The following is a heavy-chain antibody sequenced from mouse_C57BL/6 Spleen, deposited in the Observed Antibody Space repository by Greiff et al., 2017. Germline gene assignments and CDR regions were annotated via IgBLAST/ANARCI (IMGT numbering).Heavy chain of an antibody. CDR3: APSGNGFAY. CDR1: GFTFSDYG. V-gene: IGHV5-17*01. J-gene: IGHJ3*01. Sequence: EVKLMESGGGLVKPGGSLKLSCAASGFTFSDYGMHWVRQAPEKGLEWVAYISSGSSTISYADTVKGLFTISRDNAKNTLFLQMTSLMSEDTAMYYCAPSGNGFAYWGQGTLVTVSA. D-gene: IGHD2-1*01. CDR2: ISSGSSTI.